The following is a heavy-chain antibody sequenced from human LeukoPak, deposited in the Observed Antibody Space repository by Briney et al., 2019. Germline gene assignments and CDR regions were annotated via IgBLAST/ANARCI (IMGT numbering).Heavy chain of an antibody. Sequence: GASVKVSCKVSGYTLTELSMHWVRQAPGKGLEWMGGFDPEDGETIYAQKFQGRVTMTEDTSTDTAYMELSSLRSEDTAVYYCATMDGSGSYYLPKGNYFDYWGQGTLVTVSS. J-gene: IGHJ4*02. CDR1: GYTLTELS. CDR2: FDPEDGET. V-gene: IGHV1-24*01. D-gene: IGHD3-10*01. CDR3: ATMDGSGSYYLPKGNYFDY.